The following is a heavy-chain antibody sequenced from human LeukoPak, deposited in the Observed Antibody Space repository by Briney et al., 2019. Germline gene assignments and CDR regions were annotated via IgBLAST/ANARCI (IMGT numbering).Heavy chain of an antibody. CDR1: TFYFTDYA. CDR2: VSGNGDTK. V-gene: IGHV3-23*01. CDR3: ARGSTSTAPGWVY. J-gene: IGHJ4*01. Sequence: GGSLRLSCAVSTFYFTDYAMSWARLAPGKGLEWLSAVSGNGDTKDYVDSVKGRFTISRDNSRNTVHLQIDNLRTEDTAVYYCARGSTSTAPGWVYWGHGTPVTVSS. D-gene: IGHD2-21*02.